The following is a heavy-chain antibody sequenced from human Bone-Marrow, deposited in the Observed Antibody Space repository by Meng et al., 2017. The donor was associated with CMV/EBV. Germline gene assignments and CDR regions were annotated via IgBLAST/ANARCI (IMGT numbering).Heavy chain of an antibody. J-gene: IGHJ5*02. CDR1: GGTFSNYA. D-gene: IGHD6-6*01. V-gene: IGHV1-2*02. Sequence: ASVKVSCKASGGTFSNYAISWVRQAPGQGLEWMGWINPNSGGTNYAQKFQGRVTMTRDTSISTAYMELSRLRSDDTAVYYCARSGKHSSSYNWFDPWGQGTLVTVSS. CDR2: INPNSGGT. CDR3: ARSGKHSSSYNWFDP.